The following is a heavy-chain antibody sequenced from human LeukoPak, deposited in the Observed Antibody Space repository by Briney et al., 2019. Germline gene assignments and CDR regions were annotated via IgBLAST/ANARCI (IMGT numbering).Heavy chain of an antibody. CDR2: IGTAGDT. CDR1: GFTFSSYD. J-gene: IGHJ6*02. Sequence: GGSLRLSCAASGFTFSSYDMHWVRQATGKGLEWVSAIGTAGDTYYPGSVKGRFTISRENAKNSLYLQMNSLRAGDTAVYYCARDRYYYGMDVWGQGTTVTVSS. CDR3: ARDRYYYGMDV. V-gene: IGHV3-13*01.